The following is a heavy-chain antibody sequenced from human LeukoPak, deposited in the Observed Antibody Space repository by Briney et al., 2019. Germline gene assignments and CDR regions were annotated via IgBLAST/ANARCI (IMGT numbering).Heavy chain of an antibody. CDR3: ARGYYDSSGMSCPSEN. CDR2: IHYSGST. D-gene: IGHD3-22*01. V-gene: IGHV4-59*01. J-gene: IGHJ4*02. Sequence: SETLSLTCTVSGGSIRSYYWSWTRHPPGKGLEWIGYIHYSGSTNYNPSLKSPVTTSLDTSENQLSLQLSSVTAADTAVYYCARGYYDSSGMSCPSENWGQGILVTVSS. CDR1: GGSIRSYY.